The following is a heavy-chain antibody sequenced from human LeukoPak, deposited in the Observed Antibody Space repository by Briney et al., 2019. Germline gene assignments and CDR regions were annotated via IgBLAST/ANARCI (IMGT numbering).Heavy chain of an antibody. CDR1: GFTFDDYA. D-gene: IGHD1-26*01. Sequence: GGSLRLSCAASGFTFDDYAMHWVRQAPGKGLEWVSGITWNSGSIGYADSVKGRFTISRDNAKNSLYLQMNSLRAEDMALYYCAKEGRWELNGYYYYYMDVWGKGTTVTVSS. CDR3: AKEGRWELNGYYYYYMDV. J-gene: IGHJ6*03. CDR2: ITWNSGSI. V-gene: IGHV3-9*03.